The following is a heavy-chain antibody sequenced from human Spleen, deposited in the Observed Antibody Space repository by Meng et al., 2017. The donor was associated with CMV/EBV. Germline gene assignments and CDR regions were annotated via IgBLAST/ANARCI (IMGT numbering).Heavy chain of an antibody. V-gene: IGHV3-74*01. J-gene: IGHJ4*02. CDR3: AREESDYDNFDY. D-gene: IGHD5-12*01. CDR1: GFIFSKYA. Sequence: GGSLRLSCVASGFIFSKYAMTWVRQAPGKGLEWVSGINSDGSSTSYADSVKGRFTISRDNAKNTLYLQMNSLRAEDTAVFYCAREESDYDNFDYWGQGALVTVSS. CDR2: INSDGSST.